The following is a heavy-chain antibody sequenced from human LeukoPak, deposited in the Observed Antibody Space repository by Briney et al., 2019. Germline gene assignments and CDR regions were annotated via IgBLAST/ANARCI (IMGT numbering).Heavy chain of an antibody. Sequence: GRSLSLSCAASGFTFSSYGMNWVRQAPGKGLEWVAAVSYDGSVKYYADSVKGRFTISRDNSKNTLSLQMNSLRAEDTAVYYCTRHDPDSSGYYLSCFDYWGQGTLVTVSS. V-gene: IGHV3-30*03. CDR3: TRHDPDSSGYYLSCFDY. J-gene: IGHJ4*02. CDR1: GFTFSSYG. CDR2: VSYDGSVK. D-gene: IGHD3-22*01.